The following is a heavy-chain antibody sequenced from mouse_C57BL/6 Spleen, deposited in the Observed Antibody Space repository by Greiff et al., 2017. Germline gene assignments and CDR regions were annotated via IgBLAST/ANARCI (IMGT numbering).Heavy chain of an antibody. J-gene: IGHJ2*01. D-gene: IGHD2-5*01. CDR3: ARYYSNDY. CDR1: GYTFTDYY. V-gene: IGHV1-26*01. Sequence: VQLQQSGPELVKPGASVKISCKASGYTFTDYYMNWVKQSHGKSLEWIGDINPNNGGTSYNQKFKGKATLTVDKSSSTAYMELRSLTSEDSAVYYCARYYSNDYWGQGTTLTVSS. CDR2: INPNNGGT.